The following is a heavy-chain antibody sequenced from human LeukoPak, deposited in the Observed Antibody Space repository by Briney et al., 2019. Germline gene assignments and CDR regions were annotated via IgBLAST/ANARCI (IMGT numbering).Heavy chain of an antibody. Sequence: SVKVSCKASGRIFSSYAIRSVRQAPGQGLEWVGGINPIPGIANYAQKFQGRVTITADKSTSTAYMEPSSLRSEDTAVYYCARDLDARVVVAATRTNYYYGMDVWGQGTTVTVSS. CDR1: GRIFSSYA. CDR3: ARDLDARVVVAATRTNYYYGMDV. V-gene: IGHV1-69*10. D-gene: IGHD2-15*01. CDR2: INPIPGIA. J-gene: IGHJ6*02.